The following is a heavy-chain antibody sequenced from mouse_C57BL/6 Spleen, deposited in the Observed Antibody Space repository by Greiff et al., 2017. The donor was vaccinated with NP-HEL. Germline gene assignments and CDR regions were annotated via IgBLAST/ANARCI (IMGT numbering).Heavy chain of an antibody. CDR1: GYTFTDYE. CDR3: TRSIDDGYYLAWFAY. CDR2: IDPETGGT. V-gene: IGHV1-15*01. J-gene: IGHJ3*01. D-gene: IGHD2-3*01. Sequence: QVHVKQSGAELVRPGASVTLSCKASGYTFTDYEMHWVKQTPVHGLEWIGAIDPETGGTAYNQKFKGKAILTADKSSSTAYMELRSLTSEDSAVYYCTRSIDDGYYLAWFAYWGQGTLVTVSA.